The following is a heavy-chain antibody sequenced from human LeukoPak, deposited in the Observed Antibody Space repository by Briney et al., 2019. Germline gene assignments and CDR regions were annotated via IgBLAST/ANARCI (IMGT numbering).Heavy chain of an antibody. D-gene: IGHD3-22*01. CDR1: GFTFSSYS. J-gene: IGHJ4*02. CDR2: ISSSSSYI. CDR3: ARDGSQAWLFDFDY. V-gene: IGHV3-21*01. Sequence: AGSLRLSCAASGFTFSSYSMNWVRQAPGKGLEWVSSISSSSSYIYYADSVKGRFTISRDNAKNSLYPQMNSLRAEDTAVYYCARDGSQAWLFDFDYWGQGTLVTVSS.